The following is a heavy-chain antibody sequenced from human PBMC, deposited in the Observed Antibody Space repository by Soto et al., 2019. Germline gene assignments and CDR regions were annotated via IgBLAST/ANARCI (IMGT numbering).Heavy chain of an antibody. J-gene: IGHJ6*02. CDR2: ISAYNGNT. D-gene: IGHD2-15*01. CDR3: AAHCSGGSCSSKDSYYGMDV. CDR1: GYTFTSYG. V-gene: IGHV1-18*01. Sequence: QVQLVQSGAEVKKPGASVNVSCKASGYTFTSYGISWVRQAPGHGLEWMGWISAYNGNTNYAQKLQGRGTMTTDTSTSTAYMQLRSLRSDDTAVYYCAAHCSGGSCSSKDSYYGMDVWGQGTTVTVSS.